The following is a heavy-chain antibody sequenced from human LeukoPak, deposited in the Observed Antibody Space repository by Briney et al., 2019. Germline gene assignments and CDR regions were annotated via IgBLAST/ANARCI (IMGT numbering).Heavy chain of an antibody. CDR3: ARQGSYYYDSSGYYAKGYFDY. CDR2: IYYSGST. J-gene: IGHJ4*02. V-gene: IGHV4-39*01. Sequence: SETLSLTCTVSGGSISSSSYYWGWIRQPPGKGLEWIGSIYYSGSTYYNPSLKSRVTISVDTSKNQFSLKLSSVTAADTAVYYCARQGSYYYDSSGYYAKGYFDYWGQGTLVIVSS. CDR1: GGSISSSSYY. D-gene: IGHD3-22*01.